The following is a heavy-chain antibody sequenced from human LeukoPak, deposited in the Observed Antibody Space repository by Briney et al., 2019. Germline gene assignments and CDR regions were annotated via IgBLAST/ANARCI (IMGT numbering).Heavy chain of an antibody. V-gene: IGHV3-30*02. CDR3: AKSRGEQLYFRDFDY. D-gene: IGHD1/OR15-1a*01. J-gene: IGHJ4*02. Sequence: PGGCLRLSCAASGFTFSRFGMHWVRQAPGKGLQWVAFIRYDGTNKFYADSVKGRFTMSRDDPKNTLYLQMNSLSAEDTAVYYCAKSRGEQLYFRDFDYWGQGPLVTVAS. CDR2: IRYDGTNK. CDR1: GFTFSRFG.